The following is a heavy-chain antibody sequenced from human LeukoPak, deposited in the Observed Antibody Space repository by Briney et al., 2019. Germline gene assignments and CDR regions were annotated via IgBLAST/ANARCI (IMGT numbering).Heavy chain of an antibody. Sequence: SETLSLTCAVYGGSFSGYYWSWIRQPPGKGLEWIGEINHSGSTNYNPSLKSRVTISVDTSKNQFSLKLSSVTAADTAVYYCARGYYDFWSGYYQPFDYWGQGTLVTVSS. V-gene: IGHV4-34*01. D-gene: IGHD3-3*01. J-gene: IGHJ4*02. CDR1: GGSFSGYY. CDR2: INHSGST. CDR3: ARGYYDFWSGYYQPFDY.